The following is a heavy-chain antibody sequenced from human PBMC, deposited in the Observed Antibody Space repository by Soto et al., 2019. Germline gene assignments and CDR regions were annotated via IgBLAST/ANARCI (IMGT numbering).Heavy chain of an antibody. Sequence: VASVKVSCKASGYTFTSYGISWVRQAPGQGLEWMGWISAYNGNTNYAQKLQGRVTMTTDTSTSTAYMGLRSLRSDDTAVYYCARDTGASGYDSIDDWGQGTLVTVSS. D-gene: IGHD5-12*01. CDR3: ARDTGASGYDSIDD. CDR2: ISAYNGNT. CDR1: GYTFTSYG. V-gene: IGHV1-18*01. J-gene: IGHJ4*02.